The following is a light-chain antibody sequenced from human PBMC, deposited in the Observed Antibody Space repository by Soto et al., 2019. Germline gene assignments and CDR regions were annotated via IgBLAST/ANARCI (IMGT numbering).Light chain of an antibody. V-gene: IGLV2-11*01. CDR1: SSDVGGYNY. CDR2: DVS. Sequence: QSALTQPRSVSGSPGQSVTISCTGTSSDVGGYNYVSWYQQHPGKAPKVMIYDVSKRPSGVPDRFSGSKSGNTASLTISGLQAEDEADYYCCSSAGSYEVFGGGTKVTVL. CDR3: CSSAGSYEV. J-gene: IGLJ2*01.